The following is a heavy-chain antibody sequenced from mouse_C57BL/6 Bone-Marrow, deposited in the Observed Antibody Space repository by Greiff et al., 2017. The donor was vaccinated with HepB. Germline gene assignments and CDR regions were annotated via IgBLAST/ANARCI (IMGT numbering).Heavy chain of an antibody. D-gene: IGHD1-1*01. J-gene: IGHJ4*01. Sequence: EVQLQQSGPVLVKPGASVKMSCKASGYTFTDYYMNWVKQSHGKSLEWIGVINPYNGGTSYNQKFKGKATLTVDKSSSTAYMELNSLTSEDSAVYYCARIIYYGSSYAMDYWGQGTSVTVSS. CDR2: INPYNGGT. CDR1: GYTFTDYY. CDR3: ARIIYYGSSYAMDY. V-gene: IGHV1-19*01.